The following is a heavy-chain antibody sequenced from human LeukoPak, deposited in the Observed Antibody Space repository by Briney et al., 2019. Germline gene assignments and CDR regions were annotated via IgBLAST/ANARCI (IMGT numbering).Heavy chain of an antibody. CDR3: ARRDTNAFDI. CDR2: IYPGDSDT. Sequence: GESLKISCQGSGYSFTSYWIGWVRHIPGKGLEWMGIIYPGDSDTRYSPSFQGQVTISANKSISTAYLQWSSLKPSDTAMYYCARRDTNAFDIWGQGTMVTVPS. J-gene: IGHJ3*02. V-gene: IGHV5-51*01. CDR1: GYSFTSYW.